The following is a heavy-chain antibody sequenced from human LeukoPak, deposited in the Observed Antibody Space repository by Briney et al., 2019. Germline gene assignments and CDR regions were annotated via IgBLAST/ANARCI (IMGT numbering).Heavy chain of an antibody. CDR1: GGSISSGSYY. V-gene: IGHV4-61*01. CDR3: ARGPGYSYGLQYDY. J-gene: IGHJ4*02. Sequence: SETLSLTCTVSGGSISSGSYYWSWIRQPPGKGLEWIGYIYYSGSTNYNPSLKSRVTISVDTSENQFSLKLSSVTAADTAVYYCARGPGYSYGLQYDYGGQGTLVTVSS. D-gene: IGHD5-18*01. CDR2: IYYSGST.